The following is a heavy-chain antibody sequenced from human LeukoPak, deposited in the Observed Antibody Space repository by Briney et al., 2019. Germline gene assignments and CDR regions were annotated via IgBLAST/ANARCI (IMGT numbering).Heavy chain of an antibody. CDR2: ISDSYST. CDR3: AKATGYLL. D-gene: IGHD1-14*01. V-gene: IGHV3-23*01. J-gene: IGHJ4*02. Sequence: GGSLRLSCAASGFTFSIYAMSWVRQAPGKGLEWVSSISDSYSTYYADSVKGRFTISRDNSKNTLFLRMNSLRAEDTAVYYCAKATGYLLWGQGTLVIVSS. CDR1: GFTFSIYA.